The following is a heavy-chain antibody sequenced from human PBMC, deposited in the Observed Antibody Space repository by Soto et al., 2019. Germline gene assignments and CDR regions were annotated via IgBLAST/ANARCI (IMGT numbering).Heavy chain of an antibody. Sequence: GASVKVSCKAPAGTFINQGIIWVRQAPGQGLEWMGGIIPVFGTANYTQKFQGRLTITADESTNTAYMDLSSLGSDDTAVYYCARGNIYSRYATNWFDPWGQGTLVTVSS. CDR2: IIPVFGTA. CDR1: AGTFINQG. CDR3: ARGNIYSRYATNWFDP. J-gene: IGHJ5*02. V-gene: IGHV1-69*13. D-gene: IGHD4-4*01.